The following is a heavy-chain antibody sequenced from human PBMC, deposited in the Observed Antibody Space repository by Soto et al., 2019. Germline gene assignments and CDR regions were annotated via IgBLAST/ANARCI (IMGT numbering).Heavy chain of an antibody. Sequence: EVQLLESGGDLVQPGGSLRLSCEASGFTFNSYAMNWVRQTPGKRLEWVSGISGSGRATFYADSVKGRFTISRDNPKNTLYLQMNNLRTEDTALYYCTKDTYGAVAGTHRFGPRAQGTLVTVSS. CDR3: TKDTYGAVAGTHRFGP. J-gene: IGHJ5*02. CDR1: GFTFNSYA. V-gene: IGHV3-23*01. CDR2: ISGSGRAT. D-gene: IGHD6-19*01.